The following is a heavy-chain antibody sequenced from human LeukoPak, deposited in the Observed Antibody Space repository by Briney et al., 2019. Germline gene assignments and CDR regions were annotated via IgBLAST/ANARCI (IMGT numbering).Heavy chain of an antibody. V-gene: IGHV1-69*04. D-gene: IGHD6-13*01. CDR2: IIPILGIA. Sequence: GASVKVSCKASGGTFSSYAISWVRQAPGQGLEWMGRIIPILGIANYAQKFQGRVTITADKSTSTAYMELSSLRSEDTAVYYCASHPPIAAAIDYWGQGTLVTVSS. CDR3: ASHPPIAAAIDY. CDR1: GGTFSSYA. J-gene: IGHJ4*02.